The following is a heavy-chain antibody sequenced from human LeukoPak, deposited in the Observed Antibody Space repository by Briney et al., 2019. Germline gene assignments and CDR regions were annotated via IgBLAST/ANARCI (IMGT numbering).Heavy chain of an antibody. CDR2: IYYSGST. Sequence: SETLSLTCTVSGGSISSSSYYWGWIRQPPGKGLEWIGSIYYSGSTYYNPSLKSRVTISVDTSKNQFSLKLSSVTAADTAVYYCARLTILVVPAAISPYFDYWGQGTLATVSS. D-gene: IGHD2-2*01. J-gene: IGHJ4*02. V-gene: IGHV4-39*01. CDR1: GGSISSSSYY. CDR3: ARLTILVVPAAISPYFDY.